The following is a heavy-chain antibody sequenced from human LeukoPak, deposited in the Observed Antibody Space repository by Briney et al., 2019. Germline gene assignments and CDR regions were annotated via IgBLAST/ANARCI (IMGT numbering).Heavy chain of an antibody. CDR3: ARSIRGYSSGWYYFDY. Sequence: SETLSLTCTVSGGSISNYYWNWIRQPPGKGLEWIGYIYYSRTTNYNPSLKSRVSMSVDTSKNQFSVKLSSVTAADTAVYYCARSIRGYSSGWYYFDYWGQGTLITVSS. CDR1: GGSISNYY. J-gene: IGHJ4*02. V-gene: IGHV4-59*12. CDR2: IYYSRTT. D-gene: IGHD6-19*01.